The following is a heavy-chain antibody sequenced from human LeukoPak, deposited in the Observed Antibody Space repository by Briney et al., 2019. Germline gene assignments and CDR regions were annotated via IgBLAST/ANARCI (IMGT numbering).Heavy chain of an antibody. Sequence: GGSLRLSCAASGFSFSSYWMHWGRQAPGKGLVWASRIYADGRRTDYADSVKGRFTISRDNAKNTLYLHMNSLRAEDTAVYYCVRDGAGFDPWGQGTLVTVSS. V-gene: IGHV3-74*01. CDR3: VRDGAGFDP. D-gene: IGHD3-16*01. CDR2: IYADGRRT. J-gene: IGHJ5*02. CDR1: GFSFSSYW.